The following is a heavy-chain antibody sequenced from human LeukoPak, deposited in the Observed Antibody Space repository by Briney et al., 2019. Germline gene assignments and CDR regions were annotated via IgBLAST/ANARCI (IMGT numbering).Heavy chain of an antibody. CDR2: IYYSGST. Sequence: SETLSLTCTVSGGSISSYYWSWIRQPPGKGLEWIGYIYYSGSTNYNPSLKSRVTISVDTSKNQFSLKLSSVTAADTAVYYCARGIGYCSGGSCYSRVDYFDYWGQGTLVTVSS. V-gene: IGHV4-59*01. CDR3: ARGIGYCSGGSCYSRVDYFDY. CDR1: GGSISSYY. J-gene: IGHJ4*02. D-gene: IGHD2-15*01.